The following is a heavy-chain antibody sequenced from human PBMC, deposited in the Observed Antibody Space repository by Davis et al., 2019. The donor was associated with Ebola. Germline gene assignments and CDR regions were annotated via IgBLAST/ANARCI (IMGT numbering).Heavy chain of an antibody. J-gene: IGHJ1*01. Sequence: SETLSLTCAVYGGSFSGYYWSWIRQSPGRGLEWIGEISHSGITNYSPSLKSRVTISVDTSKRQFSLRLSSVTAADTAVYYCASPGDYVRYFRHWGQGTLVTVSS. CDR3: ASPGDYVRYFRH. CDR2: ISHSGIT. V-gene: IGHV4-34*01. D-gene: IGHD4-17*01. CDR1: GGSFSGYY.